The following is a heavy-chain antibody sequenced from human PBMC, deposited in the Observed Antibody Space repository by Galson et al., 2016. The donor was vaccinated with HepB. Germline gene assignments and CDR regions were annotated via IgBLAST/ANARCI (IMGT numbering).Heavy chain of an antibody. CDR2: ISYDGSNK. J-gene: IGHJ4*02. CDR1: GITFGNFI. CDR3: AKNDILAGYSAFDY. V-gene: IGHV3-30*18. D-gene: IGHD3-9*01. Sequence: SLRLSCASSGITFGNFIMSWVRQAPGQGLEWVAVISYDGSNKYYADSVRGRFTISRDNSKNTLFLQMNSLRAEDTAVYYCAKNDILAGYSAFDYWGQGTLVTVSS.